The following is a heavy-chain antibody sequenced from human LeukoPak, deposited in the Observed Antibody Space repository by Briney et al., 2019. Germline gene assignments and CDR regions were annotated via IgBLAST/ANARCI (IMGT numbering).Heavy chain of an antibody. CDR1: GGSISSYY. V-gene: IGHV4-59*01. D-gene: IGHD3-3*01. J-gene: IGHJ6*03. Sequence: ASETLSLTCTVSGGSISSYYWSWIRQPPGKGLEWIGYIYYSGSTNYNPSLKGRVTISVDTSKNQFSLKLSSVTAADTAVYYCARGPKDRYYYYYMDVWGKGTTVTVSS. CDR2: IYYSGST. CDR3: ARGPKDRYYYYYMDV.